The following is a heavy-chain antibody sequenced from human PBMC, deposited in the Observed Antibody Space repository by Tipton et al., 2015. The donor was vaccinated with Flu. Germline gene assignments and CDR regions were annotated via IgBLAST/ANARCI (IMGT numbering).Heavy chain of an antibody. CDR1: GYSISSGYY. CDR3: ARHPSSLGAFDI. Sequence: LRLSCAVSGYSISSGYYWGWIRQPPGKGLEWIGSIYHSGSTYYNPSLKSRVNISVDTSKNQFSLKLSSVTAADTAVYYCARHPSSLGAFDIWGQGKKVTVSS. J-gene: IGHJ3*02. V-gene: IGHV4-38-2*01. D-gene: IGHD7-27*01. CDR2: IYHSGST.